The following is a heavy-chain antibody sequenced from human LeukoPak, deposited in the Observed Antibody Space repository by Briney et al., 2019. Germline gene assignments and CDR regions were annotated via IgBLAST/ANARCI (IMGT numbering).Heavy chain of an antibody. CDR3: ARDRRQRRSGVADIAYYFGY. J-gene: IGHJ4*02. Sequence: SETLSLTCTVSGGSISSYYWSWIRQPAGKGLECIGRVYTSGSTNYNPSLKSRVTMSIDTSKNQFSLKLTSVTAADTAVYYCARDRRQRRSGVADIAYYFGYWGQGTLGTVSS. CDR2: VYTSGST. D-gene: IGHD6-25*01. V-gene: IGHV4-4*07. CDR1: GGSISSYY.